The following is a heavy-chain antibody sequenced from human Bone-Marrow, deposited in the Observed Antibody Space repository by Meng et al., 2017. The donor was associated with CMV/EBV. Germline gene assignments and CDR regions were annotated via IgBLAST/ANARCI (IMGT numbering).Heavy chain of an antibody. CDR2: LSYDGSNK. CDR1: GFTFSSYP. Sequence: GESLKISCGASGFTFSSYPMHWVRQAPGKGPEWVAVLSYDGSNKYYADSVKGRFTISRDNAKNSLYLQMNSLRAEDTAVYYCARKLGRFRSSWHRGMDVWGQGTTVTVSS. D-gene: IGHD6-13*01. J-gene: IGHJ6*02. CDR3: ARKLGRFRSSWHRGMDV. V-gene: IGHV3-30-3*01.